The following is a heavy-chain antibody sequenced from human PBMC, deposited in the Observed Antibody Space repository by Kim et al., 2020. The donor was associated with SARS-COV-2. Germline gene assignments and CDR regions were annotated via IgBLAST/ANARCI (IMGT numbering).Heavy chain of an antibody. CDR2: IYHSGST. CDR1: GGSISSSNW. Sequence: SETLSLTCAVSGGSISSSNWWSWVRQPPGKGLEWIGEIYHSGSTNYNPSLKSRVTISVDKSKNQFSLKLSSVTAADTAVYYCVRDGMGSSALPFWGQGTLVTVSS. V-gene: IGHV4-4*02. D-gene: IGHD2-2*01. CDR3: VRDGMGSSALPF. J-gene: IGHJ4*02.